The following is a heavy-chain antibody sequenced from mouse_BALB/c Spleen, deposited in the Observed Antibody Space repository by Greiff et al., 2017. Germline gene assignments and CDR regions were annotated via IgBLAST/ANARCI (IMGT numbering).Heavy chain of an antibody. D-gene: IGHD1-1*01. J-gene: IGHJ1*01. Sequence: QVQLQQSGAELVRPGTSVKISCKASGYTFTNYWLGWVKQRPGHGLEWIGDIYPGGGYTNYNEKFKGKATLTADTSSSTAYMQLSSLTSEDSAVYVCARSPLSGSSSYWYFDVWGAGTTVTVSS. CDR1: GYTFTNYW. V-gene: IGHV1-63*02. CDR3: ARSPLSGSSSYWYFDV. CDR2: IYPGGGYT.